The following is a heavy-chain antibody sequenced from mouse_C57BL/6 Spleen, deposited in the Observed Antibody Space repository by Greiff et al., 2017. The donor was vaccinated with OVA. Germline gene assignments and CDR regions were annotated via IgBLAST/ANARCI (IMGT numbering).Heavy chain of an antibody. CDR1: GYSITSGYY. D-gene: IGHD2-4*01. Sequence: DVQLVESGPGLVKPSQSLSLTCSVTGYSITSGYYWNWIRQFPGNKLAWMGYISYDGSNNYNPSLKNRISITRDTSKNQFFLKLNSVTTEDTATYYCARDNYDYDSWFAYWGQGTLVTVSA. CDR3: ARDNYDYDSWFAY. J-gene: IGHJ3*01. CDR2: ISYDGSN. V-gene: IGHV3-6*01.